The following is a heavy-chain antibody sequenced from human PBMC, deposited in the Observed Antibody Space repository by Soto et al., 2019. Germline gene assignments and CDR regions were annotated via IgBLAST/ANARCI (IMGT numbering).Heavy chain of an antibody. CDR3: ARDKITGLFDY. V-gene: IGHV4-39*02. CDR1: GGSISNSNYY. D-gene: IGHD2-8*02. J-gene: IGHJ4*02. Sequence: SETLSLTCNVSGGSISNSNYYWGWIRQPPGKGLEWIGSIYYTGNTYYNPSLKRRVTISVDTSKNQFSLKLDSVTAADTAVYYCARDKITGLFDYWGQGTLVTISS. CDR2: IYYTGNT.